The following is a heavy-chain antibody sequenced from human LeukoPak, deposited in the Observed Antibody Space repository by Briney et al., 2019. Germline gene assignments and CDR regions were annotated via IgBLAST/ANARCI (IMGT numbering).Heavy chain of an antibody. J-gene: IGHJ6*03. V-gene: IGHV1-18*01. CDR3: AKAAAGSQHSYYYYYYMDV. CDR2: INTGNSNT. CDR1: GDTFIRYG. D-gene: IGHD6-13*01. Sequence: ASVKVSCKASGDTFIRYGITWVRQAPGQGREGMGWINTGNSNTNYGQKFQGRVTMTTDTSTGTAYMELRSLRSDDTAMYYCAKAAAGSQHSYYYYYYMDVWGKGTTVTISS.